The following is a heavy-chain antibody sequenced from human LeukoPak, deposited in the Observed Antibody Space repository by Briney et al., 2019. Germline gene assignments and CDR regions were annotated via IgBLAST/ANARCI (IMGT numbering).Heavy chain of an antibody. Sequence: SETLSLTCAVYGGSFSGYYWSWIRQPPGKGLEWIGEINHSGSTNYNPPLKSRVTISVDTSKNQFSLKLSSVTAADTAVYYCAREGWSFFDYWGQGTLVTVSS. CDR3: AREGWSFFDY. CDR2: INHSGST. D-gene: IGHD2-15*01. J-gene: IGHJ4*02. V-gene: IGHV4-34*01. CDR1: GGSFSGYY.